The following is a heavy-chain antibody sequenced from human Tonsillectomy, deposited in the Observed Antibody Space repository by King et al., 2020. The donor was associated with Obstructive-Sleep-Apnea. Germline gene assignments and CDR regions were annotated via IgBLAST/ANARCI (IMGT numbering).Heavy chain of an antibody. J-gene: IGHJ4*02. CDR3: ARHSRPTGIAGY. CDR1: GGSISSYY. D-gene: IGHD1-1*01. CDR2: IYKSETT. V-gene: IGHV4-59*08. Sequence: QLQESGPGLVKPSETLSLTCTVSGGSISSYYWSWIRQPPGKGLEWIGYIYKSETTKYNPSLKSRVTISVDTSKNQFSLKLSPVTAADTAVYYCARHSRPTGIAGYWGQGTLVTVSS.